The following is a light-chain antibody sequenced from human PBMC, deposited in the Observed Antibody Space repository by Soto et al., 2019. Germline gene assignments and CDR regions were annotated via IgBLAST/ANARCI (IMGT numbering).Light chain of an antibody. CDR2: QDT. Sequence: SYELTQPPSVSVSPGQTASITCSGDKLGDKYACWYRQKPGQSPVMVIYQDTKRPSGIPERFSGSNSGNTATLTISGTQAVDEADYYCQAWDSSTVVFGGGTKLTVL. CDR3: QAWDSSTVV. J-gene: IGLJ2*01. CDR1: KLGDKY. V-gene: IGLV3-1*01.